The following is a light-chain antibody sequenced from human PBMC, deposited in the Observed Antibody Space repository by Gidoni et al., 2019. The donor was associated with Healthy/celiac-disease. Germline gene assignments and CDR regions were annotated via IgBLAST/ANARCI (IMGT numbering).Light chain of an antibody. CDR1: SSDVGGYNY. CDR2: DGS. J-gene: IGLJ1*01. V-gene: IGLV2-14*03. CDR3: SSYTSSSTLV. Sequence: QSALTQPASVSRSPGQSITISCTGTSSDVGGYNYVSWYQHHPGKAPKLMIYDGSNRPSGVSNRFSGSKSGNTASLTISGLQAEDEADYYCSSYTSSSTLVFGTGTKVTVL.